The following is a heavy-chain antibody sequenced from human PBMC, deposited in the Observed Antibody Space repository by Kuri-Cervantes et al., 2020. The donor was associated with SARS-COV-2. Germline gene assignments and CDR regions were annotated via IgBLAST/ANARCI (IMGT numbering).Heavy chain of an antibody. J-gene: IGHJ4*02. Sequence: GSLRLSCAVYGGSFSGYYWSWIRQPPGKGLEWIGEINHSGSTNYNPSLKSRVTISVDTSKNQFSLKLSSVTAADTAVYYCARKYQLLGGDFDYWGQGTLVTVSS. CDR2: INHSGST. D-gene: IGHD2-2*01. V-gene: IGHV4-34*01. CDR1: GGSFSGYY. CDR3: ARKYQLLGGDFDY.